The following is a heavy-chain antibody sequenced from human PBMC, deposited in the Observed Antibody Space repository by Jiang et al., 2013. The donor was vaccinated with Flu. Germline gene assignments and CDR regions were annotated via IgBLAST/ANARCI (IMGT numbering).Heavy chain of an antibody. J-gene: IGHJ6*02. V-gene: IGHV3-21*01. Sequence: IYYADSVKGRFTISRDNAKNSLYLQMNSLRAEDTAVYYCARDLYYGSGSYYMTAASRRYGMDVWGQGTTVTVSS. CDR3: ARDLYYGSGSYYMTAASRRYGMDV. CDR2: I. D-gene: IGHD3-10*01.